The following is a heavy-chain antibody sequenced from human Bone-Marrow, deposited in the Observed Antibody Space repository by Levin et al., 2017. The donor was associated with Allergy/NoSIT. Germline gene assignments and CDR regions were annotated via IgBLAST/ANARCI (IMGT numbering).Heavy chain of an antibody. J-gene: IGHJ6*02. CDR2: IYYSGST. D-gene: IGHD6-19*01. Sequence: PSETLSLTCTVSGGSISSSSYYWGWIRQPPGKGLEWIGSIYYSGSTYYNPSLKSRVTISVDTSKNQFSLKLSSVTAADTAVYYCARQGLGQWLDWGPYYDGMDVWGQGTTVTVSS. CDR1: GGSISSSSYY. V-gene: IGHV4-39*01. CDR3: ARQGLGQWLDWGPYYDGMDV.